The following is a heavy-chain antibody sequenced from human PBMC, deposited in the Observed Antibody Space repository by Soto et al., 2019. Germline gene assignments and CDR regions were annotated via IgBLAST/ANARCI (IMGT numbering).Heavy chain of an antibody. V-gene: IGHV4-31*03. D-gene: IGHD4-17*01. CDR2: IYYSGST. CDR3: AREEGGDYGDYYYGMDV. Sequence: QVQLQESGPGLVKPSQTLSLTCTVSGGSISSGGYYWSWIRQHPGKGLEWIGYIYYSGSTYYNPSLKIRVTISVDTSKNQFSLKLSSVTAADTAVYYCAREEGGDYGDYYYGMDVWGQGTTVTVSS. J-gene: IGHJ6*02. CDR1: GGSISSGGYY.